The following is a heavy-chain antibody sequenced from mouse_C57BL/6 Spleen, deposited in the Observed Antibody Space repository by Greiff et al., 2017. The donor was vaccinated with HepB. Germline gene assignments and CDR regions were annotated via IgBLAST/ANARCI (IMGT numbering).Heavy chain of an antibody. CDR2: INPYNGGT. J-gene: IGHJ1*03. CDR3: ARHYYGSYWYFDV. V-gene: IGHV1-19*01. CDR1: GYTFTDYY. D-gene: IGHD1-1*01. Sequence: EVQRVESGPVLVKPGASVKMSCKASGYTFTDYYMNWVKQSHGKSLEWIGVINPYNGGTSYNQKFKGKATLTVDKSSSTAYMELNSLTSEDSAVYYCARHYYGSYWYFDVWGTGTTVTVSS.